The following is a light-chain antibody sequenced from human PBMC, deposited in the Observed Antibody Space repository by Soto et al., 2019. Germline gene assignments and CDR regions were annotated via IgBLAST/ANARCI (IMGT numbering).Light chain of an antibody. J-gene: IGKJ3*01. V-gene: IGKV3-11*01. CDR2: DAS. CDR1: QSVSSY. CDR3: QQRSNWPPVLT. Sequence: EIVLIQGRATLSKNTGERATLSCRASQSVSSYLAWYQQKPGQAPRLLIYDASNWATGIPARFSGSGSGTDFTLTISSLEPEDFAVYYCQQRSNWPPVLTFGPGTKVDIK.